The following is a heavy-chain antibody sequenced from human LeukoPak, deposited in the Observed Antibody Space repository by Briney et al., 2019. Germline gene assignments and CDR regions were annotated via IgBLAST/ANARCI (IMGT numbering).Heavy chain of an antibody. Sequence: PSETLSLTCTVSGGSISSGGYYWSWIRQHPGKGLEWIGYIYYSGSTYYNPSLKSRVTISVDTSKNQFSLKLSSVTAADTAVYYCARGGGPNYYYGSGSYPQVDYWGQGTLVTVSS. CDR1: GGSISSGGYY. CDR2: IYYSGST. V-gene: IGHV4-31*03. J-gene: IGHJ4*02. CDR3: ARGGGPNYYYGSGSYPQVDY. D-gene: IGHD3-10*01.